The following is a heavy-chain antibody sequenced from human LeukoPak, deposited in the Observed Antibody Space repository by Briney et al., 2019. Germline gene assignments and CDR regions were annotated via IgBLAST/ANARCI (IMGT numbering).Heavy chain of an antibody. CDR2: IIPIFGTA. CDR3: ARAKGYGSGSYYPGYNWFDP. Sequence: ASVKVSCKASGYTFTSYGISWVRQAPGQGLEWMGGIIPIFGTANYAQKFQGRVTITADESTSTAYMELSSLRSEDTAVYYCARAKGYGSGSYYPGYNWFDPWGQGTLVTVSS. D-gene: IGHD3-10*01. CDR1: GYTFTSYG. J-gene: IGHJ5*02. V-gene: IGHV1-69*13.